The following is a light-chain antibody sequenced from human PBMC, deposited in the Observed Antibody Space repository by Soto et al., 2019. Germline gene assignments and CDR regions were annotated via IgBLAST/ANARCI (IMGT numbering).Light chain of an antibody. J-gene: IGKJ5*01. Sequence: DIQMTQSPSSLSASVGDRVTITCKASQDINNYLHWYQQKPGKAPKLLIYHASKLETGVPSRFSGSGSGTDFTFTISSLQPEDIATYYCQQYNNLPITFGQGTRLEIK. V-gene: IGKV1-33*01. CDR3: QQYNNLPIT. CDR1: QDINNY. CDR2: HAS.